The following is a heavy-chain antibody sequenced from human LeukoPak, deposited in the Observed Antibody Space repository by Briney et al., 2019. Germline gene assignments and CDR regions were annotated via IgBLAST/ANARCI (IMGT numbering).Heavy chain of an antibody. CDR2: ISGSGGRI. J-gene: IGHJ4*02. CDR1: GFTFSSYA. Sequence: GGSLRLSCAASGFTFSSYAMSWVRQAPGKGLEWVSAISGSGGRIYYGASVKGRFTISRDNAKNSLYLQMNSLRAEDTAVYYCARDDPRLLLNYWGQGTLVTVSS. V-gene: IGHV3-23*01. CDR3: ARDDPRLLLNY. D-gene: IGHD3-22*01.